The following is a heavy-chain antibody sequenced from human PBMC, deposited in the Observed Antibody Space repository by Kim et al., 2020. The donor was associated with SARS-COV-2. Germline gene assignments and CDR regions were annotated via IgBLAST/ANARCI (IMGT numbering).Heavy chain of an antibody. CDR3: ARAPLTMVRGVITTAFDY. D-gene: IGHD3-10*01. V-gene: IGHV5-51*01. Sequence: GESLKISCKGSGYSFTSYWIGWVRQMPGKGLEWMGIIYPGDSDTRYSPSFQGQVTISADKSISTAYLQWSSLKASDTAMYYCARAPLTMVRGVITTAFDYWGQGTLVTVSS. CDR1: GYSFTSYW. CDR2: IYPGDSDT. J-gene: IGHJ4*02.